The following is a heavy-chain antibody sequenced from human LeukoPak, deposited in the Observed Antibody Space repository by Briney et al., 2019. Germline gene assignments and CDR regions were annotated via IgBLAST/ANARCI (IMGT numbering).Heavy chain of an antibody. V-gene: IGHV3-21*01. Sequence: GGSLRLSCAASGFTFSSYSMNWVRQAPGKGLEWVSSISSSSSYIYYADSVKGRFTISRDNAKNSLYLQMNSLRAEDTAVYYCARASIRYSYGDFDYWGQGTLVTVSS. CDR3: ARASIRYSYGDFDY. D-gene: IGHD5-18*01. CDR2: ISSSSSYI. J-gene: IGHJ4*02. CDR1: GFTFSSYS.